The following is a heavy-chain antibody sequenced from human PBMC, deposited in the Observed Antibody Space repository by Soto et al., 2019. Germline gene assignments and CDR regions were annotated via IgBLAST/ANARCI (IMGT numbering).Heavy chain of an antibody. CDR1: GGIFTNNA. CDR3: ATGGHNDGYNFYHGMDV. V-gene: IGHV1-69*01. Sequence: QVQVVQSGAEVKKPGSSVKVSCKVSGGIFTNNAISWVRQAPGQGLERLGGVIPLFDTAYYAQIFRGRLRILADAATTTAYMELSGLTSADTAVYFRATGGHNDGYNFYHGMDVWGQGTTVTVS. CDR2: VIPLFDTA. J-gene: IGHJ6*02. D-gene: IGHD3-16*01.